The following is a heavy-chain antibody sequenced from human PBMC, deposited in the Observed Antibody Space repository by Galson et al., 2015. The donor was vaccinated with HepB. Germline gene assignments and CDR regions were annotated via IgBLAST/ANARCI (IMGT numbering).Heavy chain of an antibody. J-gene: IGHJ5*02. D-gene: IGHD6-19*01. CDR3: ARDGQWTTKNWFDP. CDR1: GFTFSSYS. CDR2: ISSSSSTI. Sequence: SLRLSCAASGFTFSSYSMNWVRQAPGKGLEWVSYISSSSSTIYYADAVKGRFTISRDNAKNSLYLQMNSLRDEDTAVYYCARDGQWTTKNWFDPWGQGTLVTVSS. V-gene: IGHV3-48*02.